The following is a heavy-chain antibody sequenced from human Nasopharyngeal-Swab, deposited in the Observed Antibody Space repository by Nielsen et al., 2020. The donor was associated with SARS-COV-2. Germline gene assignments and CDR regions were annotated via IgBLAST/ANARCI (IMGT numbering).Heavy chain of an antibody. V-gene: IGHV3-23*01. CDR3: AKDIAMVRGVISFPYFDY. D-gene: IGHD3-10*01. J-gene: IGHJ4*02. Sequence: WIRQPPGKGLEWVSAISGSGGSTYYADSVKGRFTISIDNSKNTLYLQMNSLRAEDTAVYYCAKDIAMVRGVISFPYFDYWGQGTLVTVSS. CDR2: ISGSGGST.